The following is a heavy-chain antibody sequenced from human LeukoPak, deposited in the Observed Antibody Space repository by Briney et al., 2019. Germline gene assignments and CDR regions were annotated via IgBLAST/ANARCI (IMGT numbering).Heavy chain of an antibody. CDR2: IYSGGST. CDR1: GFTVSSNY. V-gene: IGHV3-53*01. CDR3: ARVGRSWYGGWFDP. D-gene: IGHD6-13*01. Sequence: AGGSLRLSCAASGFTVSSNYMSWVRQAPGKGLEWVSVIYSGGSTYYADSVKGRFTISRDNSKNTLYLQMNSLRAEDTAVYYCARVGRSWYGGWFDPWGQGTLVTVSS. J-gene: IGHJ5*02.